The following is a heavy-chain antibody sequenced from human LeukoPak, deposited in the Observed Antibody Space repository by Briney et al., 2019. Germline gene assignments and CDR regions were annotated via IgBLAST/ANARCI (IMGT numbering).Heavy chain of an antibody. CDR1: GGXISSGGYY. Sequence: SETLSLTCTVSGGXISSGGYYWSWIRQHPGKGLEWIGYIYYSGSTYYNPSLKSRATISVDTSKNQFSLKLSSVTAADTAVYYCARGPWYGWFDPWGQGTLVTVSS. J-gene: IGHJ5*02. D-gene: IGHD6-13*01. V-gene: IGHV4-31*03. CDR2: IYYSGST. CDR3: ARGPWYGWFDP.